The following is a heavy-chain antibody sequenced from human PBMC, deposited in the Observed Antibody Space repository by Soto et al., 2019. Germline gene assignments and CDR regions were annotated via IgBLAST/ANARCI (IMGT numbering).Heavy chain of an antibody. Sequence: ASVKVSCKALGKTYSYRYLRWVRQAPGQGLEWVGWISGYNGNTNYAQKLQGRVTMTTDTSTATAYMELRGLRSDDTAIYYCARGYFDYWGQGTLVTVS. CDR3: ARGYFDY. CDR2: ISGYNGNT. J-gene: IGHJ4*02. CDR1: GKTYSYRY. V-gene: IGHV1-18*04.